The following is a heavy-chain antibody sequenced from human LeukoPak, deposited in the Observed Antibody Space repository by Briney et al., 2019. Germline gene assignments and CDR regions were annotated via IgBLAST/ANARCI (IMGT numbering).Heavy chain of an antibody. CDR1: GGSISSGGYY. D-gene: IGHD3-22*01. J-gene: IGHJ4*02. CDR3: AREDDSSGSLDY. CDR2: IYYSGST. V-gene: IGHV4-31*03. Sequence: SQTLSLTCTVSGGSISSGGYYWSWLRQHPGKGLEWIGYIYYSGSTYYNPSLKSRVTISVDTSKNQFSLKLSSVTAADTAVYYCAREDDSSGSLDYWGQGTLVTVSS.